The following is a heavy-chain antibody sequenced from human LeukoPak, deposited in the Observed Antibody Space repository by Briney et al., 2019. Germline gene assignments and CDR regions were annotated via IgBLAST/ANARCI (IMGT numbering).Heavy chain of an antibody. J-gene: IGHJ4*02. CDR1: GYTFTSYD. CDR3: AREALRGSYETYYFDY. V-gene: IGHV1-8*03. Sequence: GASVKVSCKASGYTFTSYDINWVRQATGQGLEWMGWMNPNSGNTGYAQKFQGRVTITRNTSISTAYMELSSLRSEDTAVYYCAREALRGSYETYYFDYWGQGTLVTVSS. D-gene: IGHD1-26*01. CDR2: MNPNSGNT.